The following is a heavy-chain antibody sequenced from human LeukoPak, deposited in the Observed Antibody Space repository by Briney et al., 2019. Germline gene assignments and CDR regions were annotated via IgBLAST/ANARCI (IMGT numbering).Heavy chain of an antibody. CDR2: INHSGST. CDR1: GGSFSGYY. Sequence: SETLSLTCAVYGGSFSGYYWSWIRQPPGKGLEWIGEINHSGSTNYNPPLKSRVTISVDTSKNQFSLKLSSVAAADTAGYYCARGIYYGSGSYPPPRDYWGQGTLVTVSS. V-gene: IGHV4-34*01. CDR3: ARGIYYGSGSYPPPRDY. D-gene: IGHD3-10*01. J-gene: IGHJ4*02.